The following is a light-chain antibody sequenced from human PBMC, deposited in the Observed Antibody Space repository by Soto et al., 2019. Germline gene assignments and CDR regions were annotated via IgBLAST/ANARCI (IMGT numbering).Light chain of an antibody. CDR2: EVT. Sequence: QSVLAQPPSASGSPGQSVTISCTGTSSDVGGYNFASWYQQHPGKAPKLMIYEVTKRPSGVPDRFSGSKSGNTASLTVSGLQTEDEADYYCSSYAGTKNFVFGTGTKVTVL. V-gene: IGLV2-8*01. J-gene: IGLJ1*01. CDR1: SSDVGGYNF. CDR3: SSYAGTKNFV.